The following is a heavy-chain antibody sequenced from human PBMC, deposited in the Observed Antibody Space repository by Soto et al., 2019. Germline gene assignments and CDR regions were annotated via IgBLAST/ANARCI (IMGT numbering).Heavy chain of an antibody. CDR2: ISGSGGTT. CDR3: ARGQGIVMFPVPVGIVNRPKPTGFDY. V-gene: IGHV3-23*01. Sequence: EVQLLESGGGLARPGGALRLCCTASGFTFSSYAMTWVRQAPGKGLAWVSGISGSGGTTHYTDAVKGRFTVSRDNSNNTVCLQMNSLRVEDTAVYYCARGQGIVMFPVPVGIVNRPKPTGFDYWGQATLVTVST. D-gene: IGHD2-15*01. J-gene: IGHJ4*02. CDR1: GFTFSSYA.